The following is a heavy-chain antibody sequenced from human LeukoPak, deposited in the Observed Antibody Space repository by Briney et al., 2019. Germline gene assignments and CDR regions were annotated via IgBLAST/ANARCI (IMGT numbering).Heavy chain of an antibody. J-gene: IGHJ4*02. CDR2: ISYDGSNK. Sequence: GGSLRLSCAASGFTFSSYGMHWVRQAPGKGLEWVAVISYDGSNKYYADSVKGRFTISRDNSKNTLYLQMNSLRAEDTAVYYCARERPLGGYFDYWGQGTLVTVSS. D-gene: IGHD3-10*01. CDR1: GFTFSSYG. V-gene: IGHV3-30*03. CDR3: ARERPLGGYFDY.